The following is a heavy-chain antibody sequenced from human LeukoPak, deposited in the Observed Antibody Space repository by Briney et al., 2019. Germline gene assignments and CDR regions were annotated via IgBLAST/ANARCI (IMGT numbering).Heavy chain of an antibody. CDR3: ARDGEWDYGDELDY. J-gene: IGHJ4*02. CDR1: GFTFSSYW. D-gene: IGHD4-17*01. V-gene: IGHV3-7*01. Sequence: PGGSLRLSCAASGFTFSSYWMSWVRQAPGKGLEWVANIKQDGSEKYYVDSVKGRFTISRDNAKNSLYLQMNSLRAEDTAVYYCARDGEWDYGDELDYWGQGTLVTVSS. CDR2: IKQDGSEK.